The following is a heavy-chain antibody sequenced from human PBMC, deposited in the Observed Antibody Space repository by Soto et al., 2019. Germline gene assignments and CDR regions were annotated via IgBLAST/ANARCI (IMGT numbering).Heavy chain of an antibody. V-gene: IGHV4-61*08. D-gene: IGHD6-19*01. CDR3: ARDAYLPGIAVAGSYYFDY. CDR2: IYYSGST. Sequence: SETLSLTCTVSGGSISSGGYYWSWIRQHPGKGLEWIGYIYYSGSTNYNPTLKSRVTISVDTSKNQFSLKLSSVTAADTAVYYCARDAYLPGIAVAGSYYFDYWGQGTLVTVSS. CDR1: GGSISSGGYY. J-gene: IGHJ4*02.